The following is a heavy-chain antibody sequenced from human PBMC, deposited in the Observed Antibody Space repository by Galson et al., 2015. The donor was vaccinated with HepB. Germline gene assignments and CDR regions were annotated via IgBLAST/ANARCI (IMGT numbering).Heavy chain of an antibody. D-gene: IGHD1-26*01. Sequence: QSGAEVKKPGESLRISCKGSGYSFTSYWISWVRQMPGKGLEWMGRIDPSDSYTNYSPSFQGHVTISADKSISTAYLQWSSLKASDTAMYYCARVGWELLSRDWFDPWGQGTLVTVSS. CDR1: GYSFTSYW. CDR2: IDPSDSYT. J-gene: IGHJ5*02. V-gene: IGHV5-10-1*01. CDR3: ARVGWELLSRDWFDP.